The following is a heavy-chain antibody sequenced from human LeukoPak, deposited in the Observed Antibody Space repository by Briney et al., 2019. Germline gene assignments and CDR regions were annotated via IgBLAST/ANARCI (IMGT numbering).Heavy chain of an antibody. Sequence: GGSLRLSCVGSGFTFSNHDMSWVRQAPGKGLEWGSSISDSGGSTYYADSVKGRFTVSRDNSKNTLYLQMTNLRAADTAVYYCAKDLSRAVAADWFDPWDQGSLVTVSS. CDR2: ISDSGGST. CDR1: GFTFSNHD. V-gene: IGHV3-23*01. J-gene: IGHJ5*02. CDR3: AKDLSRAVAADWFDP. D-gene: IGHD6-19*01.